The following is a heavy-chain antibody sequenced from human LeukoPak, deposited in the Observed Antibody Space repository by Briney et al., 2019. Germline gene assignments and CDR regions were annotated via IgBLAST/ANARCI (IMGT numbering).Heavy chain of an antibody. J-gene: IGHJ6*03. Sequence: SETLSLTCTVSGYSISSGYYWVWIRQPPGKGLEWIGCIHHSGTTYYNPSLKSRITISVDTSKNQFSLNLNSVTAADTALYYCARDQPYMDVWGKGTTVTVSS. CDR1: GYSISSGYY. CDR3: ARDQPYMDV. V-gene: IGHV4-38-2*02. CDR2: IHHSGTT.